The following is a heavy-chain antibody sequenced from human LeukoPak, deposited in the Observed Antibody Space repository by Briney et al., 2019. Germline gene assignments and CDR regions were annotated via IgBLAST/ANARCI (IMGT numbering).Heavy chain of an antibody. CDR1: GYTFTSYG. V-gene: IGHV1-18*01. CDR3: ARGGGYDSSGYYWYYMDV. Sequence: EASVKVSCKASGYTFTSYGISWVRQAPGQGLEWMGWISAYNGNTNYAQKLQGRVTMTTDTSTSTAYMELRSLRSDDTAVYCCARGGGYDSSGYYWYYMDVWGKGTTVTVSS. CDR2: ISAYNGNT. J-gene: IGHJ6*03. D-gene: IGHD3-22*01.